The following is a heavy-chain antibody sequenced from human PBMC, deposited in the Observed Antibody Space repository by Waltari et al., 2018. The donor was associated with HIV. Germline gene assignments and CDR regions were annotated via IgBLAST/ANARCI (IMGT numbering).Heavy chain of an antibody. CDR3: ARELRNYYDSSGYYLKDYYYYGMDV. J-gene: IGHJ6*02. CDR1: GFTFRSYW. V-gene: IGHV3-7*01. CDR2: IKQDGSEK. D-gene: IGHD3-22*01. Sequence: QLVESGGGLVQSGGSLRLSCAASGFTFRSYWMNWVGQAPGRGLEWVANIKQDGSEKYYADSVKGRFIISRDNAKNSLYLQMNSLRAEDTAVYYCARELRNYYDSSGYYLKDYYYYGMDVWGQGTTVTVSS.